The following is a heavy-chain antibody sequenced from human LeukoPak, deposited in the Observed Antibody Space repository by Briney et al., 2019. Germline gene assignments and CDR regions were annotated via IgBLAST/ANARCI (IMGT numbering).Heavy chain of an antibody. CDR3: ANANYTTKNNIVDF. D-gene: IGHD4/OR15-4a*01. CDR2: ISGSGGST. CDR1: GFTFSSYA. Sequence: GGSLRLSCAASGFTFSSYAMTWVRQAPGKGLEWVSGISGSGGSTYYADSVKGRFTISRDNSKNTLYLQMNSLRDEDTAVYYCANANYTTKNNIVDFWGQGTWSPSPQ. J-gene: IGHJ4*02. V-gene: IGHV3-23*01.